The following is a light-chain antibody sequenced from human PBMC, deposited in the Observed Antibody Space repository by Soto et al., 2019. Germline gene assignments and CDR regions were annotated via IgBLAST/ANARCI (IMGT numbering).Light chain of an antibody. CDR2: AAS. CDR3: QQYYSYPFT. Sequence: AIRMTQSPSSFSASTGDRVTITCRASQGISSYLAWYQQKPGKAPKLLIYAASTLQSGVPSRFSGSGSGTDFTLTISCLQSEDFANYYCQQYYSYPFTFGPGTKVYIK. V-gene: IGKV1-8*01. J-gene: IGKJ3*01. CDR1: QGISSY.